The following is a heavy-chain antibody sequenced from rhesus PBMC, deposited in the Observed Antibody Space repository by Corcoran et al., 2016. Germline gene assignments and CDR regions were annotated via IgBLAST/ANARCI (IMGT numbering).Heavy chain of an antibody. D-gene: IGHD6-37*01. V-gene: IGHV1-138*01. CDR3: VRGWSGGFDS. CDR2: INPQTGVT. CDR1: GYTFTDYY. J-gene: IGHJ4*01. Sequence: QVQLVQSGAEVKKPGSSVKVSCKASGYTFTDYYIHWVRQAPGQGLEWMGEINPQTGVTKYTQNFQGRVTTTRDASTNTAYMELSSLRSEDTAVYFCVRGWSGGFDSWGQGVLVTVSS.